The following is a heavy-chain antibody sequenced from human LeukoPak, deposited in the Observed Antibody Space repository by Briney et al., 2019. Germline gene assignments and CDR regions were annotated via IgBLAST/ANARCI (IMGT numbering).Heavy chain of an antibody. CDR1: GGSIRTNSYN. D-gene: IGHD3-9*01. Sequence: PSETLSLTCTVSGGSIRTNSYNWGWIRQPPGKGLEWIASISYSGTTYYNPSLKSRVTMSVDTSKNQFSLKLSSVTAADTAVYYCARQYSDILTGYHRGELYWYFDLWGRGTLVTVSS. CDR2: ISYSGTT. V-gene: IGHV4-39*01. J-gene: IGHJ2*01. CDR3: ARQYSDILTGYHRGELYWYFDL.